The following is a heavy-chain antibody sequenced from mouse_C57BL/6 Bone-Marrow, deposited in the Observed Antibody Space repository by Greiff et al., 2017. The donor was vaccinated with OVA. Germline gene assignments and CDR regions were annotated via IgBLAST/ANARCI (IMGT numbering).Heavy chain of an antibody. Sequence: QVQLQQPGAELVRPGTSVKLSCKASGYTFTSYWMHWVKQRPGQGLEWIGVIDPSDSFTNYNQKFKGKATLTVDTSSSTAYMQLSSLTSEDSAVYYCARGEHLLWLRLFDYWGQGTTLTVSS. V-gene: IGHV1-59*01. CDR2: IDPSDSFT. D-gene: IGHD2-2*01. CDR3: ARGEHLLWLRLFDY. J-gene: IGHJ2*01. CDR1: GYTFTSYW.